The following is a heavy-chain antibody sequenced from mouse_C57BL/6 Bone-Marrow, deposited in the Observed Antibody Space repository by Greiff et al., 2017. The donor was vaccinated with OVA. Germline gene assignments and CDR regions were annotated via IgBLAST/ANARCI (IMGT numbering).Heavy chain of an antibody. J-gene: IGHJ4*01. CDR3: ARPDDYDGYCAMDS. V-gene: IGHV4-1*01. D-gene: IGHD2-4*01. CDR1: GIDFSRYW. Sequence: EVKLMESGGGLVQPGGSLKLSCAASGIDFSRYWMSWVRRAPGKGLEWIGEINPDSSTINYAPSLKDKFIISRDKAKNTLDLPMSKVRSEDTDLYYGARPDDYDGYCAMDSWGQGTSVTVSS. CDR2: INPDSSTI.